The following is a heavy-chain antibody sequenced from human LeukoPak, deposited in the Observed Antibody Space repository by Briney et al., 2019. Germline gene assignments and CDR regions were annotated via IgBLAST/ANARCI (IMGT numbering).Heavy chain of an antibody. V-gene: IGHV4-30-2*01. CDR1: GGSISSGGYS. D-gene: IGHD3-16*02. CDR3: AARGVIGLDY. J-gene: IGHJ4*02. CDR2: IYHSGST. Sequence: PSETLSLTCAVSGGSISSGGYSWSWIRQPPGKGLEWIGYIYHSGSTYYNPPLKSRVTISVDRSKNQFSLKLSSVTAADTAVHYCAARGVIGLDYWGQGTLVTVSS.